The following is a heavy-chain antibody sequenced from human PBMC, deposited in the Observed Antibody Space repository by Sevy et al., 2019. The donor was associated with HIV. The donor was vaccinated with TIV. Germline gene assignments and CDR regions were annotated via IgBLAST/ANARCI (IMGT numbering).Heavy chain of an antibody. V-gene: IGHV3-7*01. D-gene: IGHD5-18*01. CDR1: GFTFSVYW. CDR2: MKEDGSDK. Sequence: GGSLRLSCAASGFTFSVYWMTGVRQAPWKGLEWVATMKEDGSDKDYVDSVKGRFTISRDNAKNSLYLQMNSLRAEDTAVYYCVGEGVGGYSYSLDQWGLGTLVTVSS. J-gene: IGHJ4*02. CDR3: VGEGVGGYSYSLDQ.